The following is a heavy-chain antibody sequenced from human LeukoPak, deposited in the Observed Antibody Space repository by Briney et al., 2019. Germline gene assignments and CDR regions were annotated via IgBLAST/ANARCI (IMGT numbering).Heavy chain of an antibody. J-gene: IGHJ4*02. Sequence: SVTVSCKASGGTFSRYAVSWVRQAPGQGLEWMGGIIPIFGTANYAQKFQGRVTITADESTSTAYMELSSLRSEDTAVYYCARDRKSGYSYASEYWGQGTLVTVSS. CDR3: ARDRKSGYSYASEY. CDR2: IIPIFGTA. V-gene: IGHV1-69*13. CDR1: GGTFSRYA. D-gene: IGHD5-18*01.